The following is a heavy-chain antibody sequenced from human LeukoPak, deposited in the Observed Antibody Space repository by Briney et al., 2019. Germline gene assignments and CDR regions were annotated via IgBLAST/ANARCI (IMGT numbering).Heavy chain of an antibody. D-gene: IGHD1-26*01. CDR2: INPNSGGT. CDR1: GYTFTGYY. CDR3: ARGALVTRRVQVGATSAWFDP. V-gene: IGHV1-2*02. Sequence: ASVKVSCKASGYTFTGYYMHWVRQAPGQGLEWMGWINPNSGGTNYAQKFQGSVTMTRDTSISTAYMELSRLRSDDTAVYYCARGALVTRRVQVGATSAWFDPWGQGTLVTVSS. J-gene: IGHJ5*02.